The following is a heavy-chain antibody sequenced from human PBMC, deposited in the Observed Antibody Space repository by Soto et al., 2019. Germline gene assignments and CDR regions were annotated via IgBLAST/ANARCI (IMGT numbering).Heavy chain of an antibody. V-gene: IGHV4-31*03. D-gene: IGHD2-2*01. CDR2: IYYSGST. Sequence: SETLSLTCTVSGGSISSGGYYWSWIRQHPGKGLEWIGYIYYSGSTYYNPSLKSRVTISVDTSKNQFSLKLSSVTAADTAVYYCARWASGPAHDYWGQGTLVTVSS. CDR3: ARWASGPAHDY. CDR1: GGSISSGGYY. J-gene: IGHJ4*02.